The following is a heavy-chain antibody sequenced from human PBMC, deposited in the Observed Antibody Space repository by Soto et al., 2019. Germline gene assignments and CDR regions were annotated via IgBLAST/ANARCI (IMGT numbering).Heavy chain of an antibody. CDR1: GGTFSVYY. J-gene: IGHJ5*02. V-gene: IGHV4-34*01. CDR2: INHSGST. Sequence: SETLSLTCAVYGGTFSVYYWSLIRQPPGKGLEWIGEINHSGSTNYNPSLKSRVTISVDTSKNQFSLKLSSVTAADTAVYYCARGHVLRYFDWLRSNWFDPWGQGTLVTVSS. CDR3: ARGHVLRYFDWLRSNWFDP. D-gene: IGHD3-9*01.